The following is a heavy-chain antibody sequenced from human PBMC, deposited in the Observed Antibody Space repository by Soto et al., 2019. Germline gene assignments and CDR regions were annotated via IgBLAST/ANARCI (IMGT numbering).Heavy chain of an antibody. CDR1: ALTASKNY. CDR2: IYSGGTT. Sequence: EVQLVESGGGLVQPGGSLRLSCAGSALTASKNYMSWVRQPPGKGLEWVSVIYSGGTTYYADSVKDRFSISRDNSKSTLYLQMDNLGAGDTAVYYCARVGSGSDWDYYGMDVWGQGTTVTVSS. J-gene: IGHJ6*02. D-gene: IGHD3-10*01. V-gene: IGHV3-66*01. CDR3: ARVGSGSDWDYYGMDV.